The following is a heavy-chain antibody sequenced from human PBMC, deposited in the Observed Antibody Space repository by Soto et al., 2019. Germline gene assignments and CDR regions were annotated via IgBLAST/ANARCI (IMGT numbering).Heavy chain of an antibody. CDR3: AKGGGLTTVVTPFDY. CDR2: IRGSGGST. CDR1: VFTCSSYA. Sequence: GALRLSCAASVFTCSSYAMSWVRQAPGKGLEWASAIRGSGGSTYYADSVKGRFTISRDNSKNTLYLQMNSLRAEDTAVYYCAKGGGLTTVVTPFDYWGQGTLVTVSS. V-gene: IGHV3-23*01. D-gene: IGHD4-17*01. J-gene: IGHJ4*02.